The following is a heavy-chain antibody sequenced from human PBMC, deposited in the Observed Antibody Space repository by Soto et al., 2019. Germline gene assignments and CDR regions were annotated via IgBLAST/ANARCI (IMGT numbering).Heavy chain of an antibody. V-gene: IGHV1-18*01. D-gene: IGHD6-19*01. CDR2: IGGYSGNT. J-gene: IGHJ4*02. Sequence: QVQLVQSGAEVEKPGASVQISCKTSGYTFSSNGIIWVRQAPGQGLEWMGWIGGYSGNTNYAQEFQGRLTMTTDTATSTAYMELVSLRSNDTAVYYCARSLAVAYSDDFWGQGPLVTVSS. CDR3: ARSLAVAYSDDF. CDR1: GYTFSSNG.